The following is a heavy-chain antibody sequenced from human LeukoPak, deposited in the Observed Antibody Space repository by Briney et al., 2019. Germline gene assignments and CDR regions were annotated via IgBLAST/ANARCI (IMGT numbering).Heavy chain of an antibody. J-gene: IGHJ4*02. Sequence: SGGSLRLSCAASGFTFSSYAMSWVRQAPGKGLEWVSAISGSGGSTYYADSVKGRFTISRDNSKNTLYLQMNSLRAEDTAVYYCAKGAVLRYFDWLSDEGLYFDYWGQGTLVTVSS. CDR3: AKGAVLRYFDWLSDEGLYFDY. CDR2: ISGSGGST. CDR1: GFTFSSYA. V-gene: IGHV3-23*01. D-gene: IGHD3-9*01.